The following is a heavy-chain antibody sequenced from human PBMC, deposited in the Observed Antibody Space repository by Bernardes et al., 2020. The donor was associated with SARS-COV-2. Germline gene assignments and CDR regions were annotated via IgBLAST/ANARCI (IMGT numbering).Heavy chain of an antibody. J-gene: IGHJ6*02. CDR3: AKCVVGYYAVDV. CDR2: ISCSGGST. D-gene: IGHD2-15*01. V-gene: IGHV3-23*01. CDR1: GFTFNMYA. Sequence: GGSLRLSCAASGFTFNMYAMTWVRQAPGKGLEWVSGISCSGGSTYYADSVKGRFTISRDKSKNTLFLQMNSLRAEDTAVYYCAKCVVGYYAVDVWGQGTTVTVSS.